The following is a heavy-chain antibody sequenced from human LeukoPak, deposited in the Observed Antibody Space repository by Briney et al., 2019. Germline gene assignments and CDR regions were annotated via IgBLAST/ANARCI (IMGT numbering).Heavy chain of an antibody. Sequence: GGSLRISCAASGFIFSSYGMHWVRQASGKGLEWVAVIWYDGSNKNYADSVKGRFTISRDNSKNTLYLQMNSLRAEDTAVYYCASSYYDILTGYQELDHWGQGTLVTVSS. V-gene: IGHV3-33*01. CDR2: IWYDGSNK. J-gene: IGHJ4*02. CDR1: GFIFSSYG. CDR3: ASSYYDILTGYQELDH. D-gene: IGHD3-9*01.